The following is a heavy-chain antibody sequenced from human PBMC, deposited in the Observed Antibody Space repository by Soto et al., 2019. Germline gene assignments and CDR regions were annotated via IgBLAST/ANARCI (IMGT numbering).Heavy chain of an antibody. D-gene: IGHD6-19*01. Sequence: GASVKVSCKASGGTFSSYAISWVRQAPGQGLEWMGGIIPIFGTANYAQKFQGRVTITADESTSTAYMELSSLRSEDTAVYYCARDSSGWQLNWFDPWGQGTLVTVPS. CDR3: ARDSSGWQLNWFDP. J-gene: IGHJ5*02. CDR2: IIPIFGTA. V-gene: IGHV1-69*13. CDR1: GGTFSSYA.